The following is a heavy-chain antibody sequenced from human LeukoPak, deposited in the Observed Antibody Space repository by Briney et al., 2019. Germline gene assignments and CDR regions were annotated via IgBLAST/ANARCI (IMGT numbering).Heavy chain of an antibody. V-gene: IGHV3-73*01. J-gene: IGHJ6*03. D-gene: IGHD2-15*01. CDR1: GFTFSGSA. CDR3: TRGYCSGGSCYYYYYYMDV. Sequence: PGGSLRLSCAASGFTFSGSAMHWVRQACGKGLEWVGRIRSKANSYATAYAASVKGRFTISRDDSKNTAYLQMNSLKTEDTAVYYCTRGYCSGGSCYYYYYYMDVWGKGTTVTVSS. CDR2: IRSKANSYAT.